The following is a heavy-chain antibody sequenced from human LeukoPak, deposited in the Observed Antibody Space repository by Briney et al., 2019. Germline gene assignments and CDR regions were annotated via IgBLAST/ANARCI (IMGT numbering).Heavy chain of an antibody. D-gene: IGHD6-13*01. CDR2: IIPIFGTA. Sequence: SVKVSCKASGGTFSSYAISWVRQAPGQGLEWMGGIIPIFGTANYAQKFQGRVTITADESTSTAYMELSSLRSEDTAVYYCARNIAAAGINWFDPWGQGTLVTVSS. CDR1: GGTFSSYA. V-gene: IGHV1-69*13. J-gene: IGHJ5*02. CDR3: ARNIAAAGINWFDP.